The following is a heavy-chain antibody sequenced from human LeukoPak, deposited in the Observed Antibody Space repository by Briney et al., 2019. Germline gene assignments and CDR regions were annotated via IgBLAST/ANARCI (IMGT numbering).Heavy chain of an antibody. CDR1: GFTVSSNY. V-gene: IGHV3-53*01. CDR3: AGGGAKTPFDY. CDR2: IYSGGST. Sequence: SGGSLRLSCAASGFTVSSNYMSWVRQAPGKGLEWVSVIYSGGSTYYADSVKGRSTISRDNSKNTLYLQRNSLRAEDTAVYYCAGGGAKTPFDYWGRGTLVTVSS. D-gene: IGHD3-16*01. J-gene: IGHJ4*02.